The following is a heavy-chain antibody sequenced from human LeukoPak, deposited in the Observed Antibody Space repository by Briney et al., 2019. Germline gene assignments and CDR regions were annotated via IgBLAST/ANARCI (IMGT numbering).Heavy chain of an antibody. V-gene: IGHV4-30-2*01. CDR1: GGSISSGGYY. D-gene: IGHD6-13*01. J-gene: IGHJ4*02. CDR3: AAAGPFDY. Sequence: PSQTLSLTCTVSGGSISSGGYYWSWVRQPPGKGLEWIGEIYHSGSTNYNPSLKSRVTISVDKSKNQFSLKLSSVTAADTAVYYCAAAGPFDYWGQGTLVTVSS. CDR2: IYHSGST.